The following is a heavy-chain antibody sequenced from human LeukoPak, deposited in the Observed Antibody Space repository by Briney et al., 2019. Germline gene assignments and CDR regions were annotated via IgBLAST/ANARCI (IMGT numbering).Heavy chain of an antibody. Sequence: GGSLRLSCAASGFTVSSNYMSWSRQAPGKGLEWVASINSDGSEGYYADVVKGRFTISRDNAKNSLYLQINSLRAEDTAVYYCARSSYSSSSSVWGRGTMVTVSS. CDR2: INSDGSEG. V-gene: IGHV3-7*03. D-gene: IGHD6-6*01. CDR3: ARSSYSSSSSV. CDR1: GFTVSSNY. J-gene: IGHJ3*01.